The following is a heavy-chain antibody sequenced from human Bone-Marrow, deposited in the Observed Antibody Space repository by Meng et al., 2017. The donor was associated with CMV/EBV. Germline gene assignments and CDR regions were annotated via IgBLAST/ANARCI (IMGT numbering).Heavy chain of an antibody. Sequence: TSAGSGGSISSSNWWSWVRQPPGKGLEGIGEIYHSMKTNYNPSLRSRLTISLDKSKNQFSLRLSSVTAADTALYYCARNHGKSDFDYWGQGTLVTVSS. CDR3: ARNHGKSDFDY. V-gene: IGHV4-4*02. CDR1: GGSISSSNW. CDR2: IYHSMKT. D-gene: IGHD1-14*01. J-gene: IGHJ4*02.